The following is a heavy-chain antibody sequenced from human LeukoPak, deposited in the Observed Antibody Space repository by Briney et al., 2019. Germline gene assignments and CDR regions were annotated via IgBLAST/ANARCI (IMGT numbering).Heavy chain of an antibody. CDR2: IYYSGST. CDR1: GGSISSYY. CDR3: ARVVHSSGWSDY. V-gene: IGHV4-59*01. J-gene: IGHJ4*02. Sequence: SETLSLTCTVSGGSISSYYWSWIRQPLGKGLEWIGYIYYSGSTDYNPSLKSRVTMSVDTSKNQFSLKLSSVTAADTAVYYCARVVHSSGWSDYWGQGTLVTVSS. D-gene: IGHD6-19*01.